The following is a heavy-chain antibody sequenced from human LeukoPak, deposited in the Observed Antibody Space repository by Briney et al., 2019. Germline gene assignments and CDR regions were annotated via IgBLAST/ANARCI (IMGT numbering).Heavy chain of an antibody. V-gene: IGHV3-23*01. CDR1: GFTFSSYA. J-gene: IGHJ4*02. Sequence: GGSLRLSCAASGFTFSSYAMSWVRRAPGKGLEWVSTASGGSTYYADSVKGRFTISRDNSMNTLYLQVSSLRAEDTAVYYCAKGFSAGWSQYFDYWGQGTLVTVSS. CDR2: ASGGST. D-gene: IGHD6-19*01. CDR3: AKGFSAGWSQYFDY.